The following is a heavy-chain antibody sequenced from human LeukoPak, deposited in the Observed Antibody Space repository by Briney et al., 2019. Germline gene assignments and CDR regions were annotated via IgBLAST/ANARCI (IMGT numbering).Heavy chain of an antibody. D-gene: IGHD7-27*01. CDR1: GYSFTTYG. Sequence: GESLMISCKGSGYSFTTYGIGWVRQMPGKGLVWMGIIYPGDSDTRYSPSFQGQVTLSADKSISLAYLQWSSMKASDTAMYYCARHEHLLLGIVDYWGQGTLVTVSS. V-gene: IGHV5-51*01. CDR2: IYPGDSDT. J-gene: IGHJ4*02. CDR3: ARHEHLLLGIVDY.